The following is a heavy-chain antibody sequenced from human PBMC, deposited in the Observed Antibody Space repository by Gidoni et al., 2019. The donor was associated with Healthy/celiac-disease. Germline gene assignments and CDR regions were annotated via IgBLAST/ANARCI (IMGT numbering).Heavy chain of an antibody. CDR2: ISYDGSDK. J-gene: IGHJ5*02. V-gene: IGHV3-30-3*01. Sequence: QVQLVESGGGVVQPGRSLRLSCAASGFTISSYAMDWAPQVPGKGVEWVAVISYDGSDKDYADSVKGLFTISREKSKNTLYLQMSSLRAEDTALYYCASASGVCTGGVCYTAWWDNNWFDPWGQGTLVTVSS. CDR3: ASASGVCTGGVCYTAWWDNNWFDP. D-gene: IGHD2-8*02. CDR1: GFTISSYA.